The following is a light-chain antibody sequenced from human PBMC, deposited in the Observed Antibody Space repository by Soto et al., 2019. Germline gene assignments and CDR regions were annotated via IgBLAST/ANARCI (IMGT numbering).Light chain of an antibody. CDR1: TGAVTSGHY. CDR2: DTS. Sequence: QAVVTQEPSLTVSPGGTVTLTCGSSTGAVTSGHYPYWFQQKPGQAPRTLIYDTSNKHSWTPARFSGSLLGGKAALTLSGAQPEDEAEYYCLLSDSGADVVFGGGTKLTVL. CDR3: LLSDSGADVV. J-gene: IGLJ2*01. V-gene: IGLV7-46*01.